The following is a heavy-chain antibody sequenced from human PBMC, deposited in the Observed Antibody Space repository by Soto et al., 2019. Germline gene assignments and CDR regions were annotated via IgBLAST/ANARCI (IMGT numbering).Heavy chain of an antibody. J-gene: IGHJ5*02. V-gene: IGHV4-31*03. CDR1: GGSISSVGYY. D-gene: IGHD3-3*01. CDR2: IYYSGST. Sequence: QVQLQESGPGLVKPSQTLSLTCTVSGGSISSVGYYWSWIRQHPGKGLEWIGYIYYSGSTYYNPSLKSRVTISVDTSKNQFSLKLSSVTAADSTVYYCASDYDFWCGYYSAWGQGTLVTVSS. CDR3: ASDYDFWCGYYSA.